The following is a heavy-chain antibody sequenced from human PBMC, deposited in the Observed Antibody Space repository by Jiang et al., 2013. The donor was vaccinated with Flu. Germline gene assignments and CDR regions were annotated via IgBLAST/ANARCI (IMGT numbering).Heavy chain of an antibody. D-gene: IGHD1-26*01. V-gene: IGHV1-69*01. CDR3: ARARPPGIIGGFDY. Sequence: SGAEVKKPGSSVKISCKASGGTFSSYAINWVRQAPGQGLEWMGGIKPIFGTGNYAQKFQGRVTITADESTSTAYMELYSLRSEDTAVYYCARARPPGIIGGFDYWGQGTLVTVSS. CDR2: IKPIFGTG. J-gene: IGHJ4*02. CDR1: GGTFSSYA.